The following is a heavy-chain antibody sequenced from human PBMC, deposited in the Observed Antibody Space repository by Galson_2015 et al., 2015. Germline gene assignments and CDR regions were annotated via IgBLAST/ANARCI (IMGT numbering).Heavy chain of an antibody. CDR1: GGSVSSGYYY. Sequence: SETLSLTCLVSGGSVSSGYYYWGWSRQPPGKGLEWIGSMFYTGSTYQNPSLKNRVTISIDRSKNQLSLKVRSVTAADTAIYFCARVPKTIIRGRGPRSGIFDVWGRGTLVTVSS. D-gene: IGHD1-14*01. J-gene: IGHJ3*01. CDR2: MFYTGST. CDR3: ARVPKTIIRGRGPRSGIFDV. V-gene: IGHV4-39*07.